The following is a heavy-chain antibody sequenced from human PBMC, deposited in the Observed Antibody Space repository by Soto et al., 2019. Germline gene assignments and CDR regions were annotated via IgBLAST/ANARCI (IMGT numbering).Heavy chain of an antibody. D-gene: IGHD3-10*01. Sequence: QVQLVQSGAEVRKTGSSVKVSCRAYGVTFTTHEFSWVRQAPGQGPEWMGGITPIFGTTKYAQKFQSRVTITADESTSTVYMELRSLRSDDMAVYYCARDQYRHGSGTYYVTGWDHWGQGTLVTVSS. CDR3: ARDQYRHGSGTYYVTGWDH. V-gene: IGHV1-69*01. CDR2: ITPIFGTT. J-gene: IGHJ4*02. CDR1: GVTFTTHE.